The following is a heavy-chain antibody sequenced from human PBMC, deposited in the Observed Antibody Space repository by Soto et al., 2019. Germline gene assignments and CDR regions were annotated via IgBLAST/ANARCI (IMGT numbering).Heavy chain of an antibody. D-gene: IGHD2-15*01. CDR1: GFTVSNHY. V-gene: IGHV3-66*01. CDR2: IQSGGST. Sequence: EVQLVESGGDLVQPGGSLRLSCAASGFTVSNHYMNWVRQAPGKGLEWVSIIQSGGSTFYADSVKGRFTISRDNSKNTLFLQMNSLRVEDTAMYYCSRDDVYCSGRSCYGVSMDVWGRGTTVTVSS. J-gene: IGHJ6*03. CDR3: SRDDVYCSGRSCYGVSMDV.